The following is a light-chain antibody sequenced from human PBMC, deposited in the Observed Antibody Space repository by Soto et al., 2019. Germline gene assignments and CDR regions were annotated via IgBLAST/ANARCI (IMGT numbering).Light chain of an antibody. CDR1: QSISSY. CDR2: AAS. Sequence: DIQMTQSPSSLSASVGDRVTITCRASQSISSYLNWYQQKPGKAPKLLIYAASSLQSGVPSRFSGSGSGTDFTLTISILQPEYFATYYCQQSYSTPLTFVGGTKVEIK. V-gene: IGKV1-39*01. CDR3: QQSYSTPLT. J-gene: IGKJ4*01.